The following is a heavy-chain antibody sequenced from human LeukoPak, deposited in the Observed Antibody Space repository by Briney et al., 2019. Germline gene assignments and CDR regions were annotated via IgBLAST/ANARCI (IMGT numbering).Heavy chain of an antibody. D-gene: IGHD2-15*01. CDR3: ARHTCSSGRCYNCYHYGMDV. J-gene: IGHJ6*02. V-gene: IGHV4-39*01. Sequence: SETLSLTCTVSGGSITSISHHWGWIRQPPGKGLEWIGSTYYSTSTQYNPSLKSRVTISVDTSKNQFSLKLSSVTAADTAVYYCARHTCSSGRCYNCYHYGMDVWGQGTTVTVSS. CDR1: GGSITSISHH. CDR2: TYYSTST.